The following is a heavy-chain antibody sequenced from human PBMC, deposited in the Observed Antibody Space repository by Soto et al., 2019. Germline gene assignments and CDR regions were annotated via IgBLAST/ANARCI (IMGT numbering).Heavy chain of an antibody. Sequence: SETLSLTCAVSGYSISSGGYSWSWVRQPPGKGLEWIGYISYSGSTYSNPSLKSRVTISVDTSKTQFSLNLRSVTAADTAVYYCARGSSSFSWFDPWGQGTLVTVSS. V-gene: IGHV4-31*11. CDR2: ISYSGST. J-gene: IGHJ5*02. CDR3: ARGSSSFSWFDP. CDR1: GYSISSGGYS. D-gene: IGHD6-6*01.